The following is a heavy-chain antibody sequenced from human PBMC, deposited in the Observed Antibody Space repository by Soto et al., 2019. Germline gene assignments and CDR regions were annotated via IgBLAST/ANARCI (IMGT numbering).Heavy chain of an antibody. J-gene: IGHJ3*02. V-gene: IGHV6-1*01. CDR1: GDSVSSNSAA. Sequence: SQTLSVTCVVSGDSVSSNSAAWNWIRQSPSRGLEWLGRTYYRSKWYNDYAVSVKSRITINPDTSKNQFSLQLNSVTPEDTAVYYCARFPGYCSSTSCYSLTYSFDIWGQGTMVTVSS. CDR3: ARFPGYCSSTSCYSLTYSFDI. D-gene: IGHD2-2*01. CDR2: TYYRSKWYN.